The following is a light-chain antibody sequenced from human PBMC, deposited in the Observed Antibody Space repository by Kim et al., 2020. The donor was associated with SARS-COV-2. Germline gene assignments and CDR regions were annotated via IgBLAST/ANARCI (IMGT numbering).Light chain of an antibody. V-gene: IGKV3-20*01. CDR2: GTS. Sequence: PVERGTPSCRASQSVSSSYLAWYQQKPGQAPRLLIYGTSSRATCIPDRFSGSGSGTDFTFTISSLEPEDFAVYYCQQYGSSYPWTFGQGTKVDIK. CDR1: QSVSSSY. CDR3: QQYGSSYPWT. J-gene: IGKJ1*01.